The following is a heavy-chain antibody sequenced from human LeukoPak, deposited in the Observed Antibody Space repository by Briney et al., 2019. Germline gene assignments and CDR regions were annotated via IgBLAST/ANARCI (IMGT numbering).Heavy chain of an antibody. CDR1: GFTFSSYA. CDR2: ISASGGST. Sequence: GGSLRLSCAASGFTFSSYAMSWVRQAPEKGLEWVSAISASGGSTYHADSVKGRFTISRDNAKNSLYLQVNSLRAEDTAVYYCVRGVDYWGQGILVTVSS. CDR3: VRGVDY. V-gene: IGHV3-23*01. J-gene: IGHJ4*02.